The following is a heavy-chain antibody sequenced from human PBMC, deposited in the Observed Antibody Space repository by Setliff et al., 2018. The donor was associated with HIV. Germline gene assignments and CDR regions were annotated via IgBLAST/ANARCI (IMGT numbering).Heavy chain of an antibody. D-gene: IGHD7-27*01. J-gene: IGHJ3*02. CDR1: GFTFDNAW. CDR2: IKSRVDGETT. CDR3: ILLGMHGAFDI. V-gene: IGHV3-15*01. Sequence: GGSLRLSCTVSGFTFDNAWMAWVRQAPGKGLEWVGRIKSRVDGETTAYAAPLKGRFTISRDDSKNTLYLQMDSLSTEDTAVYYCILLGMHGAFDIWGQGTMVTVSS.